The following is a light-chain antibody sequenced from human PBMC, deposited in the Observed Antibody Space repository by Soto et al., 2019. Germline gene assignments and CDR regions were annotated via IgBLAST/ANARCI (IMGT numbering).Light chain of an antibody. Sequence: EILMSQFPATLSVSPGERATLSCRASQSVNSNLAWYQQKPGQAPWLLIYGASTRATGIPARFSGSGSGTEFTLTISSLQSEDFAVYYCQQYNNWPPITFGQGTRLEIK. CDR2: GAS. V-gene: IGKV3-15*01. J-gene: IGKJ5*01. CDR3: QQYNNWPPIT. CDR1: QSVNSN.